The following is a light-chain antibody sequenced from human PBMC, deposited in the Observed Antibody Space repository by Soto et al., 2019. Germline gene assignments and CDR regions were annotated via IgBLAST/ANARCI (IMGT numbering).Light chain of an antibody. V-gene: IGLV1-44*01. CDR3: AVWDDSLKGWV. CDR2: NNY. Sequence: QSVLTQPPSASGTPGQRVTISCSGSSSNIGSYIVNWYQRLPGTAPTLLIYNNYQRPSGVPDRFSASKSGTSASLAISGLQSEDEADYYCAVWDDSLKGWVFGGGTKLTVL. CDR1: SSNIGSYI. J-gene: IGLJ3*02.